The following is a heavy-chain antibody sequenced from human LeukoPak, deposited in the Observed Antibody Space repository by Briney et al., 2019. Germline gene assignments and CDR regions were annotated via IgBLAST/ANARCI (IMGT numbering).Heavy chain of an antibody. CDR1: GGSISSGGYY. J-gene: IGHJ4*02. CDR3: ARGAKMATRGFDY. CDR2: IYNSGRT. D-gene: IGHD5-12*01. Sequence: SQTLSLTCTVSGGSISSGGYYWNWLRQHPGKGLEWIGYIYNSGRTHTKPSLKSRVTISVDTSKKQLSLKLRYVTAADTAVYYCARGAKMATRGFDYWGQGTLVTVSS. V-gene: IGHV4-31*03.